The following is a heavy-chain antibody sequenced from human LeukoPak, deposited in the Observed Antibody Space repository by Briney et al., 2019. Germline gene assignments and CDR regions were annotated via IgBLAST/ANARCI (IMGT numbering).Heavy chain of an antibody. V-gene: IGHV4-34*01. CDR3: ARGPYCSGGSCYLIYYFDY. J-gene: IGHJ4*02. CDR2: INHSGST. D-gene: IGHD2-15*01. CDR1: GGSFSGYY. Sequence: SETLSLTCAVYGGSFSGYYWSWIRQPPGKGLEWIGEINHSGSTNYNPSLKSRVTISVDTSKNQFSLKLSSVTAADTAVYYCARGPYCSGGSCYLIYYFDYWGQGTLVIVSS.